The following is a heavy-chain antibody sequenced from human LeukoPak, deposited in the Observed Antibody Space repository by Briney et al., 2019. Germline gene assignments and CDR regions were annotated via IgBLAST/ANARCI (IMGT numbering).Heavy chain of an antibody. J-gene: IGHJ4*02. CDR3: ARHPGLKQQLRPPFFDY. CDR1: GGSISSFY. CDR2: IYYTGST. Sequence: SETLSLTCTVSGGSISSFYWSWIRQPPGKGLEWIGYIYYTGSTNYNSSLKSRVTISVDTSKNQFSLKLSSVTAADTAVYYCARHPGLKQQLRPPFFDYWGQGTLVTVSS. D-gene: IGHD6-13*01. V-gene: IGHV4-59*08.